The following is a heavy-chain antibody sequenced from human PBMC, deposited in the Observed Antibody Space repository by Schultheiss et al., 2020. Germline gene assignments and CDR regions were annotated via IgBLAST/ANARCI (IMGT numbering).Heavy chain of an antibody. Sequence: SATLSLTCTVSGGSITSSDYYWAWIRQPPGKGLEWIGNIYYSGSAYYNPSLQSRVTISVDTSKNQFSLKLKSVTAADTAVYYCARDRGGGSMFDPWGQGTLVTVSS. J-gene: IGHJ5*02. CDR1: GGSITSSDYY. D-gene: IGHD2-15*01. V-gene: IGHV4-39*02. CDR2: IYYSGSA. CDR3: ARDRGGGSMFDP.